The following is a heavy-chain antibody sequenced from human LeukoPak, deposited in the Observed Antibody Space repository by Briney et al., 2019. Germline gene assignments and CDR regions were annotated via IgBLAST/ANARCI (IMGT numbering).Heavy chain of an antibody. CDR2: IKSKTGGGTT. V-gene: IGHV3-15*01. CDR1: GFTFSNAW. J-gene: IGHJ4*02. CDR3: TTDPVDYYDSSGPAFKDY. D-gene: IGHD3-22*01. Sequence: PGGSLRLSCAASGFTFSNAWMSWVRQAPGKGLAWVGRIKSKTGGGTTDYAAPVKGRFTISRDGSKNTLYLQMNSLKTEDTAVYYCTTDPVDYYDSSGPAFKDYWGQGTLVTVSS.